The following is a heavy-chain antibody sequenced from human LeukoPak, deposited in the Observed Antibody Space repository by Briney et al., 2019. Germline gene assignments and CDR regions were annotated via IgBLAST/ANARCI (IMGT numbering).Heavy chain of an antibody. CDR3: ARSRAFNSGAFDP. D-gene: IGHD1-26*01. Sequence: SETLSLTCTVSGASVSSASYWTWIRQPPGKGVEWIAHIYNGVNTNYNPSLKSRVTVSVDTSKNQFSLRLNSVTAADTAVYYCARSRAFNSGAFDPWGQGSLVTVSS. V-gene: IGHV4-61*01. CDR2: IYNGVNT. CDR1: GASVSSASY. J-gene: IGHJ5*02.